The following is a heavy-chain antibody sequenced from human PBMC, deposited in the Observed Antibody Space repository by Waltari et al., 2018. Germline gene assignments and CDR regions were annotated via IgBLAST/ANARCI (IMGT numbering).Heavy chain of an antibody. J-gene: IGHJ6*02. CDR2: IYHSGST. V-gene: IGHV4-30-2*01. CDR1: GGSISSGGYS. Sequence: QLQLQESGSGLVKPSQTLSLTCAVSGGSISSGGYSWSWIRQPPGKGLEWIGYIYHSGSTYYNPSLKSLVTISLDSSKNQFSLKLSSVTAAYTAVYYCARTSIAALDVMYFWCQVFTVTVSS. D-gene: IGHD6-6*01. CDR3: ARTSIAALDVMYF.